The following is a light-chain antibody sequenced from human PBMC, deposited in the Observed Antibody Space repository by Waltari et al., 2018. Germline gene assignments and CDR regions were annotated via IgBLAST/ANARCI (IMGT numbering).Light chain of an antibody. V-gene: IGKV3-15*01. J-gene: IGKJ4*01. Sequence: EIRLTQFPAIVYVSPGDRVTPPCRASRSITENLAWFQQKPGQAPRLLIYGASSRATGIPARFTASGSGTEFTLTISSLQSEDFAVYFCQQYNPWPPITFGGGTRVENK. CDR3: QQYNPWPPIT. CDR1: RSITEN. CDR2: GAS.